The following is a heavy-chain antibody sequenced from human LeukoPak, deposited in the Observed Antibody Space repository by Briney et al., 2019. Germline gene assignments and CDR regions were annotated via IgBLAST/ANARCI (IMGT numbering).Heavy chain of an antibody. CDR3: GRRTKYLLVRGNGVDV. J-gene: IGHJ6*02. Sequence: GGSLTLSCTASGFIFSSYAMTWVRQAPGKGLEWVSSMYAGGGDTYHSDSVKGGLTISRDNSMHTVYLQMDSLRPDGRAVYYCGRRTKYLLVRGNGVDVWGQGTTVTVS. CDR1: GFIFSSYA. D-gene: IGHD3-10*01. CDR2: MYAGGGDT. V-gene: IGHV3-23*01.